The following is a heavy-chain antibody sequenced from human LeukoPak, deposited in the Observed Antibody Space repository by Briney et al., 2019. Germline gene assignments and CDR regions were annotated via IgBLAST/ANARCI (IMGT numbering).Heavy chain of an antibody. CDR2: IYYSGST. Sequence: SETLSLTCTVSGGSISSYYWSWIRQPPGKGLEWIGYIYYSGSTNYNPSLKSRVTISVDTSKDQFSLKLSSVTAADTAVYYCARGEYSGSTYYFDYWGQGTLVTVSS. J-gene: IGHJ4*02. V-gene: IGHV4-59*12. CDR3: ARGEYSGSTYYFDY. CDR1: GGSISSYY. D-gene: IGHD1-26*01.